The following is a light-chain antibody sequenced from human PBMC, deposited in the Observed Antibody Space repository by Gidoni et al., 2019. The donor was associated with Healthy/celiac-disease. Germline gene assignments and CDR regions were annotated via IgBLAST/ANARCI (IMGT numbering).Light chain of an antibody. Sequence: DIQMTQSPSSLSASVGDRVTITCRASQSISSYLNWYQQKPGKAPKLLIYAASSLQSGVPSRFSGSGAVTDFTLTISSLQPEDFATYSCQQSYSTITFGPGTKVDIK. V-gene: IGKV1-39*01. CDR3: QQSYSTIT. CDR2: AAS. CDR1: QSISSY. J-gene: IGKJ3*01.